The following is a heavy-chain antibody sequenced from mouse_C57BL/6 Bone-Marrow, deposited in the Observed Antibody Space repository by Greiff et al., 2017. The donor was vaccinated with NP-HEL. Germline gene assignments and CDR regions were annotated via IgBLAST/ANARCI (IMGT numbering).Heavy chain of an antibody. CDR2: IYPRSGNT. D-gene: IGHD2-3*01. CDR1: GYTFTSYG. Sequence: VQLQQSGAELARPGASVKLSCKASGYTFTSYGISWVKQRTGQGLEWIGEIYPRSGNTYYNEKFKGKATLTADKSSSTAYMELRSLTSEDSAVSFCARRDGYSPYFDYWGQGTTLTVSS. CDR3: ARRDGYSPYFDY. V-gene: IGHV1-81*01. J-gene: IGHJ2*01.